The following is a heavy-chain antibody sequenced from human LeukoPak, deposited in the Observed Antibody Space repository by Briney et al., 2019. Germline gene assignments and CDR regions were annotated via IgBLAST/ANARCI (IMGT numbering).Heavy chain of an antibody. CDR3: ARGGLNYYGSGSYRKYNWFDP. Sequence: SETLSLTCAVYGGSFSGYYWSWIRQPPGKGLEWIWEINHSGSTNYNPSLKSRVTISVDTSKNQFSLKLSSVTAADTAVYYCARGGLNYYGSGSYRKYNWFDPWGQGTLVTVSS. CDR2: INHSGST. J-gene: IGHJ5*02. D-gene: IGHD3-10*01. CDR1: GGSFSGYY. V-gene: IGHV4-34*01.